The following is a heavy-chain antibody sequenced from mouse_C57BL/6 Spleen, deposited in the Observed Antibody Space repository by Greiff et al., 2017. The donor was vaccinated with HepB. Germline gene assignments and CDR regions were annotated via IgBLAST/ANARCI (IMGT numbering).Heavy chain of an antibody. J-gene: IGHJ3*01. CDR2: IHPNSGST. D-gene: IGHD3-2*02. V-gene: IGHV1-64*01. CDR1: GYTFTSYW. Sequence: QVQLQQPGAELVKPGASVKLSCKASGYTFTSYWMHWVKQRPGQGLEWIGMIHPNSGSTNYNEKFKSKATLTVVKSSSTAYMQLSSLTSEDSAVYYCARGVDSSGYAWFAYWGQGTLVTVSA. CDR3: ARGVDSSGYAWFAY.